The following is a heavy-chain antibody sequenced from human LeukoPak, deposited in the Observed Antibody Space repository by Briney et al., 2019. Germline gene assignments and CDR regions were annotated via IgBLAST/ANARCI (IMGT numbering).Heavy chain of an antibody. CDR2: IYYSGST. J-gene: IGHJ4*02. V-gene: IGHV4-59*01. Sequence: PSETLSLTCTVSGXSISSFHWSWIRQPPGKGLEWIGYIYYSGSTNYNPSLKSRVTTSVDTSKIQFSLKLSSVTAADTAVYYCARDTGTVVDYWGQGTLVTVSS. CDR1: GXSISSFH. D-gene: IGHD4-23*01. CDR3: ARDTGTVVDY.